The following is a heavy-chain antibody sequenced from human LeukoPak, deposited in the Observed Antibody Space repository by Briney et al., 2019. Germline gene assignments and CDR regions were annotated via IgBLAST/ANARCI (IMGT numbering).Heavy chain of an antibody. J-gene: IGHJ4*02. CDR2: IDPSDSYT. D-gene: IGHD1-26*01. Sequence: GESLKISCKGSGYSFTSYWITWVRQMPGKGLEWMGRIDPSDSYTNYRPSFQGHVTMSADKSIRTAYLQWSSLKASDTAIYYCARARAEIVGATGPLDYWGQGTLVTVSS. CDR3: ARARAEIVGATGPLDY. V-gene: IGHV5-10-1*01. CDR1: GYSFTSYW.